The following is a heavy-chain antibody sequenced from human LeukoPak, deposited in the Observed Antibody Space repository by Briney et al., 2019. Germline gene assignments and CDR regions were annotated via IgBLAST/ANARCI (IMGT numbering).Heavy chain of an antibody. CDR3: ARVRYGNYFDY. CDR2: IKPDGTEK. Sequence: GGSLRLSCAASGFTFTDSWMSWVRQPPGKGLEWVVNIKPDGTEKYYVDSLKCRFTVSRDNAKNSLYLQMSSLRAEDTAVYYCARVRYGNYFDYWGQGTLVTVYS. V-gene: IGHV3-7*04. D-gene: IGHD3-16*02. J-gene: IGHJ4*02. CDR1: GFTFTDSW.